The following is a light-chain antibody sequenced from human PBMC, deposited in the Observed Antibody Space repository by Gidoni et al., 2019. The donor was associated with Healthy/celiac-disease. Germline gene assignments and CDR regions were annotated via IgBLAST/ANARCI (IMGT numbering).Light chain of an antibody. V-gene: IGLV1-47*02. J-gene: IGLJ1*01. CDR2: SNN. CDR1: SSNIGSNY. Sequence: QSVLTQPPSASGTPGQRVTISCSGISSNIGSNYVYWYQQLPGTAPKLLIYSNNQRPSGVPDRFSGSKSGTSASLAISGLRSEDEADYYCAAWDDSLSGLYVFGTGTKVTVL. CDR3: AAWDDSLSGLYV.